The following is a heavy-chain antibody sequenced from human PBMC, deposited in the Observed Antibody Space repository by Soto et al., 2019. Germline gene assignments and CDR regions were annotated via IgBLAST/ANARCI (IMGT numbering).Heavy chain of an antibody. D-gene: IGHD3-22*01. V-gene: IGHV4-59*01. CDR2: IKYTGDT. CDR3: ARDRFGLSSAFDY. J-gene: IGHJ4*02. CDR1: GGSIRSYY. Sequence: SETLSLTCTVSGGSIRSYYWSWIRQPPGKELEWIGFIKYTGDTNYNPSLKSRVTISVDTSKNQFSLKLTSVTAADTAVYYCARDRFGLSSAFDYWGQGTPVTVSS.